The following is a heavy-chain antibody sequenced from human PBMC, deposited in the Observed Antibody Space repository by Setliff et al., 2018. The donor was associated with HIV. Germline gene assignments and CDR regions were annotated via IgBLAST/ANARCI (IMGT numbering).Heavy chain of an antibody. CDR1: GFAFSDYD. Sequence: PGGSLRLSCATSGFAFSDYDFHWVRQVTGEGLEWVSAIGTGGDTYYEDSVKGRFTISRETAKNSLYLQMNSLRAEDTAVYYCARDGGYSGYDWNYYYMDVWGKGTTVTVSS. D-gene: IGHD5-12*01. J-gene: IGHJ6*03. CDR2: IGTGGDT. CDR3: ARDGGYSGYDWNYYYMDV. V-gene: IGHV3-13*01.